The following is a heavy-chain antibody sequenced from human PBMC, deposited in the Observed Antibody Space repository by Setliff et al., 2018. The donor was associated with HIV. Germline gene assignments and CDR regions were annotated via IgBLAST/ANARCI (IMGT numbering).Heavy chain of an antibody. CDR1: GGSISSSSYY. J-gene: IGHJ4*01. CDR2: IYHSGST. V-gene: IGHV4-39*02. CDR3: ARGRDYTGSWFRPFYLDF. D-gene: IGHD3-3*01. Sequence: PSETLSLTCTVSGGSISSSSYYWGWIRQPPGKGLEWIGSIYHSGSTYYNPSLKSRVTISVDTSKNQFSLKLTSVTAADTAIYYCARGRDYTGSWFRPFYLDFWGHGNLVTISS.